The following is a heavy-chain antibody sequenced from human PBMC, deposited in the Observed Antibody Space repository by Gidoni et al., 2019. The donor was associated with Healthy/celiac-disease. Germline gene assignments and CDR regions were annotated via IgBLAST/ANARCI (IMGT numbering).Heavy chain of an antibody. CDR1: GRSISSSSYY. CDR2: IYYSGST. V-gene: IGHV4-39*01. J-gene: IGHJ3*02. D-gene: IGHD2-2*02. Sequence: QLQLQESGPGLVKPSETLSLTCTVSGRSISSSSYYWGWIRQPPGKGLEWIGSIYYSGSTYYNPSLKSRVTISVDTSKNQFSLKLSSVTAADTAVYYCARYCSSTSCYTDAFDIWGQGTMVTVSS. CDR3: ARYCSSTSCYTDAFDI.